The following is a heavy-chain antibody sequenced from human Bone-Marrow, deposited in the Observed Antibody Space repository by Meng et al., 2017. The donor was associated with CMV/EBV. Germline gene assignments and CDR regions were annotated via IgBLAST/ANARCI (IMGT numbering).Heavy chain of an antibody. Sequence: SVKVSCKASGGTFSSYAISWVRQAPGQGLEWMGGIIPIFGTANYAQKFQGRVTITTDESTSTAYMELSSLRSEDTAVYYCAREENYYGSGRGYFQHWGQGTLATVSS. V-gene: IGHV1-69*05. CDR2: IIPIFGTA. CDR1: GGTFSSYA. J-gene: IGHJ1*01. CDR3: AREENYYGSGRGYFQH. D-gene: IGHD3-10*01.